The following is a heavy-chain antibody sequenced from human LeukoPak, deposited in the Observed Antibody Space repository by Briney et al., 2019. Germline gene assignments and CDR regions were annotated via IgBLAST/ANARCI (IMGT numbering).Heavy chain of an antibody. CDR2: IYPSGNT. D-gene: IGHD2-15*01. Sequence: SETLSLTCTVSGGFISLYYWNWIRQPAGKGLEWIGRIYPSGNTNYNPSLKSRVTMSVDTSKNQFSLKLTSVTAADTAIYYCARDGLRYCSGDSCYIAWFDPWGQGTLVTVSS. J-gene: IGHJ5*02. CDR1: GGFISLYY. CDR3: ARDGLRYCSGDSCYIAWFDP. V-gene: IGHV4-4*07.